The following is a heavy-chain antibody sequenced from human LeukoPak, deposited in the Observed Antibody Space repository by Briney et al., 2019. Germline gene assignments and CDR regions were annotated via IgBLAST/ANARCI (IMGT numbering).Heavy chain of an antibody. CDR3: ARLGCSSTSCWGYFDY. D-gene: IGHD2-2*01. CDR1: GYTFTSYY. V-gene: IGHV1-46*01. Sequence: ASVKVSCKASGYTFTSYYMHWVRQAPGQGLEWMGIINPSGGSTSYAQKFQGRVTMTRDMSTSTVYMELSSLRSEDTAVYYCARLGCSSTSCWGYFDYWSQGTLVTVSS. J-gene: IGHJ4*02. CDR2: INPSGGST.